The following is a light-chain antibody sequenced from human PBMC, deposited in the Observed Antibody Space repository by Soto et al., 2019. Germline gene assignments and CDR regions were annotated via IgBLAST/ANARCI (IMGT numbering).Light chain of an antibody. J-gene: IGKJ5*01. CDR2: GAS. CDR3: QQRSNWPSIT. CDR1: QSVSNN. V-gene: IGKV3-11*01. Sequence: EIVITQSPATLSVSPGERASRSCRASQSVSNNLAWYQQRPGQAPRLLISGASTRATGIPARFSGSGSGTDFTLTISSLEPEDSAVYYCQQRSNWPSITFGQGTRLEIK.